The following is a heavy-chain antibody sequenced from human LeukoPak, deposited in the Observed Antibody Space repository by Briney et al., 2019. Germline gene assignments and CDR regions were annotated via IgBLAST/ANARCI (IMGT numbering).Heavy chain of an antibody. CDR1: GDSISSGSCY. J-gene: IGHJ3*02. CDR3: ARHVMASGAFDI. CDR2: IYYSGNT. V-gene: IGHV4-39*01. Sequence: SSETLSLTCTVSGDSISSGSCYWGWIRQPPGKGLEWIGSIYYSGNTYYNPSLRGRVTISVDTSKNQFSLKLSSVTAADTAVYFCARHVMASGAFDIWGQGTMVTVSS. D-gene: IGHD3-16*01.